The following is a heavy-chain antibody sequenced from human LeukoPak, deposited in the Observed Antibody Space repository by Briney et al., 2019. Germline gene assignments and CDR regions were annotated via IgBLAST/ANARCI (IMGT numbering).Heavy chain of an antibody. CDR2: INHSGST. CDR3: ARKRSYLGNWFDP. CDR1: GGSFSGYY. Sequence: SETLSLTCAVYGGSFSGYYWSWIRQPPGKGLEWIGEINHSGSTNYNPSLKSRVTISVDTSKNQFSLKLSSVTAADTAVYCCARKRSYLGNWFDPWGQGALVTV. V-gene: IGHV4-34*01. J-gene: IGHJ5*02. D-gene: IGHD2/OR15-2a*01.